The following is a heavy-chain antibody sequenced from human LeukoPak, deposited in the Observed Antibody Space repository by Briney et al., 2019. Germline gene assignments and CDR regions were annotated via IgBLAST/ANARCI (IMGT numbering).Heavy chain of an antibody. V-gene: IGHV4-34*01. Sequence: PSETLSLTCAVYGGSFSGYFWSWIRQPPGKGLEWIGEINHSGSTNHNPSLKSRVTISVDTSKNQFSLKLSSVTAADTAVYYCARRLLGYCSGGSCYSGYFQHWGQGTLVTVSP. CDR1: GGSFSGYF. CDR2: INHSGST. D-gene: IGHD2-15*01. J-gene: IGHJ1*01. CDR3: ARRLLGYCSGGSCYSGYFQH.